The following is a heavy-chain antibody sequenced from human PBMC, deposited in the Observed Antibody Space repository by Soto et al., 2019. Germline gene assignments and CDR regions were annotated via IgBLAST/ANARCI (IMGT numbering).Heavy chain of an antibody. D-gene: IGHD6-19*01. CDR2: IYSGGNA. Sequence: PGGSLRLSCAASGFTVSSNSFTWVRQAPGKGLEWVSVIYSGGNAYHADSVKGRFTISRDNSKNTLYLQMNSLRAEDTAVYYCARPLKPVAGTPLHNWGQGTLVTVSS. J-gene: IGHJ4*02. V-gene: IGHV3-53*01. CDR3: ARPLKPVAGTPLHN. CDR1: GFTVSSNS.